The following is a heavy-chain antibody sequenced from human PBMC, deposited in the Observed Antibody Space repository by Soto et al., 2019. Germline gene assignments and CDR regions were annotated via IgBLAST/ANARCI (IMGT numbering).Heavy chain of an antibody. J-gene: IGHJ4*02. CDR2: IYWDDDK. CDR1: GFSLNTPGVS. CDR3: GHSSLVVAPSAWDY. Sequence: QITLRESGPTLVKPTRTLTLTCTFSGFSLNTPGVSVTWIRQPPGKALEWVAIIYWDDDKRHSPSLENRLTITRGTSNNQVVLTVTNVDPVDTATYYCGHSSLVVAPSAWDYWGQGALVIVSS. V-gene: IGHV2-5*02. D-gene: IGHD2-21*01.